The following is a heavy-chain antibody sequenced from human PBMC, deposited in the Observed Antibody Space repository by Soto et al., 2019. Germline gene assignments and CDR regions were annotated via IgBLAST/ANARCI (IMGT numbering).Heavy chain of an antibody. J-gene: IGHJ6*02. D-gene: IGHD2-2*01. CDR2: ISGRGSGNT. CDR1: GFSFRSEA. Sequence: PGGSLRLSCAASGFSFRSEAMGWVRQAPGKGLEWVSTISGRGSGNTYYAESVKGRFTVSRDDSKNTLYLQMNSLRAEDTAIYYCLKYCSSTSCYSYYAMDVWGQGTTVTVSS. CDR3: LKYCSSTSCYSYYAMDV. V-gene: IGHV3-23*01.